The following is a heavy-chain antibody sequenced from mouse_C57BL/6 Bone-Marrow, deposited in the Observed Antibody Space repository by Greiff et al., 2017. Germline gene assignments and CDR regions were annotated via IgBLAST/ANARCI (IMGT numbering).Heavy chain of an antibody. D-gene: IGHD1-1*01. J-gene: IGHJ1*03. CDR3: AIGRFITTVGGYFDV. CDR2: IHPSDSDT. Sequence: QVQLQQPGAELVKPGASVKVSCKASGYTFTSYWMHWVKQRPGQGLEWIGRIHPSDSDTNYNQKFKGKATLTVEKSSSTAYMQLSSLTSEDSAVYYCAIGRFITTVGGYFDVWGTGTTVTVSS. V-gene: IGHV1-74*01. CDR1: GYTFTSYW.